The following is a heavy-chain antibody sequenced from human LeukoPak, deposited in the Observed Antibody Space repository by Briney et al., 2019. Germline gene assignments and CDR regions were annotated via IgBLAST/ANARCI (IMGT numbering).Heavy chain of an antibody. Sequence: SETLSLTCAVYGGSFSGYYWSWIRHPPGKGLEWIGEINQSGSTNYNPSLESRVNISQDTSKNQFSLQLSSVTAADTAVYYCAGVRATGAQDCWGQGTLATVSS. CDR2: INQSGST. D-gene: IGHD7-27*01. V-gene: IGHV4-34*01. J-gene: IGHJ4*02. CDR3: AGVRATGAQDC. CDR1: GGSFSGYY.